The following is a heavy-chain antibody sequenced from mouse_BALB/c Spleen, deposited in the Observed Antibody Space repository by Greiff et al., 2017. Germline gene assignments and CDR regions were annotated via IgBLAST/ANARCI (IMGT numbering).Heavy chain of an antibody. V-gene: IGHV1-12*01. Sequence: QVQLQQPGAELVKPGASVKMSCKASGYTFTSYNMHWVKQTPGQGLEWIGAIYPGNGDTSYNQKFKGKATLTADKSSSTAYMQLSSLTSEDSAVYYCARDYDDGFAYWGQGTLVTVSA. J-gene: IGHJ3*01. CDR2: IYPGNGDT. CDR3: ARDYDDGFAY. CDR1: GYTFTSYN. D-gene: IGHD2-4*01.